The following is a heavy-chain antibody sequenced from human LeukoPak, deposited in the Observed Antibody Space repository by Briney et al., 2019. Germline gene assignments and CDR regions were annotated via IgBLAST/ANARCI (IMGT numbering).Heavy chain of an antibody. Sequence: SSETLSLTCSVSGDSINSHYYYWGWIRQPPGKGLEWIGVIYYTGSTYYTPSLKSRVTISADTSKNQFSLKLSSVSAADTAVYYCARLPFYDSSGYWGQGTLVTVSS. J-gene: IGHJ4*02. CDR3: ARLPFYDSSGY. CDR1: GDSINSHYYY. D-gene: IGHD3-22*01. V-gene: IGHV4-39*01. CDR2: IYYTGST.